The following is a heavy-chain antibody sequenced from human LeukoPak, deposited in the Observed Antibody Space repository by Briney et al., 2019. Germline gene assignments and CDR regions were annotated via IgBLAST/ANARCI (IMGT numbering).Heavy chain of an antibody. CDR3: AKGMAAMVTGGEYYYYGMDV. CDR1: GFTFSSYA. Sequence: PGGSLRLSCAASGFTFSSYAMSWVRQAPGKGLEWVSAISGSGGSTYYADSVKGRFAISRDNSKNTLYLQMNSLRAEDTAVYYCAKGMAAMVTGGEYYYYGMDVWGQGTTVTVSS. J-gene: IGHJ6*02. CDR2: ISGSGGST. D-gene: IGHD5-18*01. V-gene: IGHV3-23*01.